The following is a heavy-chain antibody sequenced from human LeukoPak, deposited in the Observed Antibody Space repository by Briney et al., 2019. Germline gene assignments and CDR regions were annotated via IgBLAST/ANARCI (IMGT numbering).Heavy chain of an antibody. CDR3: ARPGIVRIAAAGMA. J-gene: IGHJ5*02. D-gene: IGHD6-13*01. CDR2: INSNSGGT. CDR1: GYTFTGYY. Sequence: ASVKVSCKASGYTFTGYYMHWVRQAPGQGLEWMGWINSNSGGTNYAQKFQGRVTMTRDTSISTAYMELSRLRSDDTAVYYCARPGIVRIAAAGMAWGQGTLVTVSS. V-gene: IGHV1-2*02.